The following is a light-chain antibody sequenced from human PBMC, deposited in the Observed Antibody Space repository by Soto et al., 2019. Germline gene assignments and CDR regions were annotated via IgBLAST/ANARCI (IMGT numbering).Light chain of an antibody. CDR2: EVS. CDR1: ISDIGLYNY. J-gene: IGLJ1*01. Sequence: QSALTQPAAVSGSPGQSITISCTGTISDIGLYNYVSWYQQHPGKDPKLVIYEVSNRPSGVSDRFSGSKSDNTASLTISGLQAEDEANYYCSSFTTTSTIVFGAGTKVTVL. V-gene: IGLV2-14*01. CDR3: SSFTTTSTIV.